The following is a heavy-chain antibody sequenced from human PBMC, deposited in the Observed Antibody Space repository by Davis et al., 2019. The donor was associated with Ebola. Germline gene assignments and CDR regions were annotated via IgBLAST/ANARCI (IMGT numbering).Heavy chain of an antibody. Sequence: PGGSLRLSCAVYGGSFSGYYWSWIRQPPGKGLEWIGEINHSGSTNYNPSLKSRVTISVDTSKNQFSLKLSSVTAADTAVYYCARGYSYGFGYWGQGTLVTVSS. CDR1: GGSFSGYY. D-gene: IGHD5-18*01. J-gene: IGHJ4*02. CDR3: ARGYSYGFGY. V-gene: IGHV4-34*01. CDR2: INHSGST.